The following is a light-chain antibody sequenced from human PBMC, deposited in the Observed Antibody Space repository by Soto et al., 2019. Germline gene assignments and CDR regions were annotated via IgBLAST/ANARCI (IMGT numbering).Light chain of an antibody. CDR1: QNINNY. J-gene: IGKJ5*01. CDR2: DAS. V-gene: IGKV1-33*01. Sequence: DIQRTQSPSSMPASLGDRVTITRQASQNINNYLNWYQPTPGRAPKLLIYDASNLEAGVPSRLRGSGSGTDFTFTIRRLQPEYIATYYCQQYETFPTFGQGTRLEIK. CDR3: QQYETFPT.